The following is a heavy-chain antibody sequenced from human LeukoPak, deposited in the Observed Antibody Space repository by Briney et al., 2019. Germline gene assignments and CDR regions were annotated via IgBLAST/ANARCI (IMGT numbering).Heavy chain of an antibody. Sequence: GGSLRLSCAASGFTFSSHSMNWVRQAPGKGLQWVSSISSSSIYIYYADSVKGRFTISRDNAKNTLYLQMNSLRVEDTAVYYCGASYDTSGYYFPFDHGGQGTQVTVSS. V-gene: IGHV3-21*01. J-gene: IGHJ4*02. CDR3: GASYDTSGYYFPFDH. D-gene: IGHD3-22*01. CDR1: GFTFSSHS. CDR2: ISSSSIYI.